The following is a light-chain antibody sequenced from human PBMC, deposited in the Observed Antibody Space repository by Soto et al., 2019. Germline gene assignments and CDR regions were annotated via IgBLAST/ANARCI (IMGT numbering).Light chain of an antibody. J-gene: IGKJ2*01. Sequence: DIQMTHSPSTLPASVGPRLTITCRASQSISNWLAWYQQKPGTAPKVLIYHASNLQSGVPSRFRGSGSGTELTITISSLQPDDFATYYCQQYNSYPYTFGQGTRLEIK. V-gene: IGKV1-5*01. CDR2: HAS. CDR3: QQYNSYPYT. CDR1: QSISNW.